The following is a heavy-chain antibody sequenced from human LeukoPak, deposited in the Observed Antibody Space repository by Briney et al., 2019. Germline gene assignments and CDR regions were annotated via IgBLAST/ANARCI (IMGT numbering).Heavy chain of an antibody. CDR1: GYTFTGYY. J-gene: IGHJ4*02. Sequence: GASVKVSCKASGYTFTGYYMHWVRQAPGQGLEWMGWINPNSGGTNYAQKFQGRVTMTRDTSTSTVYMELSSLRSEDTAVYYCAREVEYGSGSSGSNYWGQGTLVTVSS. V-gene: IGHV1-2*02. D-gene: IGHD3-10*01. CDR2: INPNSGGT. CDR3: AREVEYGSGSSGSNY.